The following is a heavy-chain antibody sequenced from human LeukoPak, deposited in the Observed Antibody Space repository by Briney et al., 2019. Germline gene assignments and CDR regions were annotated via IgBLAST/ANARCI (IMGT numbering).Heavy chain of an antibody. J-gene: IGHJ3*02. Sequence: PSETLSLSCTVSGGSISSYYWSWIRQPPGKGLEWIGYIYYSGSTNYNPSLKSRVTISVDASKNQFSLKLSSVTAADTAVCYCARWDDSSGFAIWGQGTMVTVSS. CDR3: ARWDDSSGFAI. D-gene: IGHD3-22*01. V-gene: IGHV4-59*01. CDR1: GGSISSYY. CDR2: IYYSGST.